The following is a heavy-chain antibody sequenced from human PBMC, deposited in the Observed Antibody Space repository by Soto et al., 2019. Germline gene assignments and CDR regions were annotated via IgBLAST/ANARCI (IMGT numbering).Heavy chain of an antibody. CDR3: AKDGGRGYIDY. CDR2: ISYDGSKK. J-gene: IGHJ4*02. D-gene: IGHD3-16*01. Sequence: ESGGGVVQPGRSLRLSCAASGFTFSTYGMHWVRQAPGKGLEWVAVISYDGSKKYYADSVKGRFTISRDNSKNTLYLQMNSLGAEDTAVFYCAKDGGRGYIDYWGQGTLVTVSS. V-gene: IGHV3-30*18. CDR1: GFTFSTYG.